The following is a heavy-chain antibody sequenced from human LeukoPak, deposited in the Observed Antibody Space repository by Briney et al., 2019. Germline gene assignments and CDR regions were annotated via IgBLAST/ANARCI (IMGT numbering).Heavy chain of an antibody. V-gene: IGHV3-74*01. CDR1: GFTFSSYW. CDR3: ARDFPIAVAGIDY. D-gene: IGHD6-19*01. CDR2: INSDGSST. J-gene: IGHJ4*02. Sequence: GGSLRLSCAASGFTFSSYWMHWVRQAPGKGLVWVSRINSDGSSTSYADSVEGRFTISRDNAKNTLYLQMNSLRAEDTAVYYCARDFPIAVAGIDYWGQGTLVTVSS.